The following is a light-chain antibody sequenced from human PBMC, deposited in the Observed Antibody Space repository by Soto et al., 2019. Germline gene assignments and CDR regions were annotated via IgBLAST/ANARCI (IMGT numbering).Light chain of an antibody. CDR1: QGVLSSSNNKNY. Sequence: DIVMTQSPDSLAVSLGERATINCKSSQGVLSSSNNKNYLTWYQQKPGQPPKLLIYWASTRESGVPDRFSGSGSGTDFTLTISSLQAEDVAVYYCQQYYSAPLTFGGGTKVELK. J-gene: IGKJ4*01. CDR2: WAS. CDR3: QQYYSAPLT. V-gene: IGKV4-1*01.